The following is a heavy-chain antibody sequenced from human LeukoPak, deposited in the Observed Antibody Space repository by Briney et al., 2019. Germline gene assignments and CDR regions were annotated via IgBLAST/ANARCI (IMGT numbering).Heavy chain of an antibody. Sequence: SSETLSLTCTVSGGSISSYYWSWIRQPPGKGLEWIGYIYYSGSTNYNPSLKSRVTISVDTSKNQFSLKLSSVTAADTAVYYCAREVATIYTWFDPWGQGTLVTVSS. D-gene: IGHD5-12*01. J-gene: IGHJ5*02. CDR1: GGSISSYY. CDR2: IYYSGST. V-gene: IGHV4-59*01. CDR3: AREVATIYTWFDP.